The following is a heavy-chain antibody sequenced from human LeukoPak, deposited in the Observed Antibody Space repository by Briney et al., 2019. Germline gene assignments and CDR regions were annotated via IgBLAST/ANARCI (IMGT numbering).Heavy chain of an antibody. Sequence: GSLSLSCAASGFTFSSYAMSWVRPAPGKGLEWVSAISGSGGSTYYADSVKGRFTISRDNSKNTPYLQMNSLRAEDTAVYYCAKGAVVVTAIGGYWGQGTLVTVSS. CDR1: GFTFSSYA. D-gene: IGHD2-21*02. CDR3: AKGAVVVTAIGGY. CDR2: ISGSGGST. V-gene: IGHV3-23*01. J-gene: IGHJ4*02.